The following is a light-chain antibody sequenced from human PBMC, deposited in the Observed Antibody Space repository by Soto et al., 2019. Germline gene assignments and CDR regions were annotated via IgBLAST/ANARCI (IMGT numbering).Light chain of an antibody. J-gene: IGLJ1*01. CDR2: EVN. V-gene: IGLV2-23*02. CDR1: SGDVGNYNL. Sequence: QSVSTQPASVSGSPGQSITISCTGTSGDVGNYNLVSWYQQHPGKAPRLMIYEVNKWPSGVSNRFSGSKSGNTASLTISGLQAEDEADYYCCSYVGSSTSYVFGTGTKVTVL. CDR3: CSYVGSSTSYV.